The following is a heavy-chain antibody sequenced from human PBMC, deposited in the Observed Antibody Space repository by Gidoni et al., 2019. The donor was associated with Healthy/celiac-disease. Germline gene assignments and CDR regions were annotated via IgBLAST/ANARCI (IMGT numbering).Heavy chain of an antibody. Sequence: QVQLQESGPGLVKPSQALSLTCTVSGVSISSGAYYWRWIRQPPGKGLEWIGYIYDSGSPYYNPYIKSRVTISVDTSKNQFSLKLSSVTAADTDVYYCARNTVITGGFDIWGQGTMVTVSS. D-gene: IGHD4-17*01. CDR1: GVSISSGAYY. V-gene: IGHV4-30-4*01. CDR2: IYDSGSP. J-gene: IGHJ3*02. CDR3: ARNTVITGGFDI.